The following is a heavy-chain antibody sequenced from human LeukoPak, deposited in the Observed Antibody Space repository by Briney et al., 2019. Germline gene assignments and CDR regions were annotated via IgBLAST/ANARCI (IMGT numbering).Heavy chain of an antibody. D-gene: IGHD2-15*01. CDR2: ISRSGSTK. CDR1: GFTFSDYN. V-gene: IGHV3-11*01. CDR3: ARVLRYCSGGNCYSGGLGYMDV. J-gene: IGHJ6*03. Sequence: GGSLRLSCAASGFTFSDYNMRWIRQAPGKGLEWVSSISRSGSTKYYADSVKGRFTISRDNAKNALFLQMNSLRAEDTAVYYCARVLRYCSGGNCYSGGLGYMDVWGKGTTVTISS.